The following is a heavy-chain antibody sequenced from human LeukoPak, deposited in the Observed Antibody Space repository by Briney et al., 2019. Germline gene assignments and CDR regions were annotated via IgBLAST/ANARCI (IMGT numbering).Heavy chain of an antibody. V-gene: IGHV3-7*01. CDR3: ARDLAGPPQEAFDI. J-gene: IGHJ3*02. Sequence: GGCLRLSCAASGLTFSSYWMSWVRQAPGKGLEWVANIKQDGSEKHCVDSVTGRFTISRDNTKNLLYLQMNSLRADDTAVYYCARDLAGPPQEAFDIWGQGTMVTVSS. CDR1: GLTFSSYW. CDR2: IKQDGSEK.